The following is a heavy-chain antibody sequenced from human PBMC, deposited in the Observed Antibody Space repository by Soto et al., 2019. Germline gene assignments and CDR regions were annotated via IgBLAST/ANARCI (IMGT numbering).Heavy chain of an antibody. V-gene: IGHV3-7*03. CDR1: GFTFSSYW. CDR2: IKQDGSEK. Sequence: GGSLRLSCAASGFTFSSYWMSWVRQAPGKGLEWVANIKQDGSEKYYVDSVKGRFTISRDNAKNSLYLQMNSLRAEDTAVYYCARSREIAARQYYYYGMDVWGQGTTVTVSS. J-gene: IGHJ6*02. CDR3: ARSREIAARQYYYYGMDV. D-gene: IGHD6-6*01.